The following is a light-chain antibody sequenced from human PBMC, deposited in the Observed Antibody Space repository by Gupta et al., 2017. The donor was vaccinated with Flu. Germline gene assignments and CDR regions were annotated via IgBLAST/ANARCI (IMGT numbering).Light chain of an antibody. CDR1: KTRLHNNGNNY. CDR3: SQALQTLSS. J-gene: IGKJ2*03. V-gene: IGKV2-28*01. Sequence: GAPAGISRRSSKTRLHNNGNNYLACYLQKPGQSPQLLIYLGSNPASAVPHTFSGSGSCTDFTLKIIRGEADDVVIYYCSQALQTLSSFGQGTKLEIK. CDR2: LGS.